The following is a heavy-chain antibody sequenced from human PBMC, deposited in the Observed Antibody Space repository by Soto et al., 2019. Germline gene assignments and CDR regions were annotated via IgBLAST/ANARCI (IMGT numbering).Heavy chain of an antibody. D-gene: IGHD6-13*01. CDR1: GGSFSGYY. CDR2: INHSGST. CDR3: ARGESSSSVNGWFDP. J-gene: IGHJ5*01. Sequence: SETLSLTCAVYGGSFSGYYWSWIRQPPGKGLEWIGEINHSGSTNYNPSLKSRVTISVDTSKNQFSLKLSSVTAADTAVYYCARGESSSSVNGWFDPWGQGTRVTVSS. V-gene: IGHV4-34*01.